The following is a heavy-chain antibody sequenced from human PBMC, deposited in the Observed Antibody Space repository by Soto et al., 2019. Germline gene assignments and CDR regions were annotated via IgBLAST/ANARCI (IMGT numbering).Heavy chain of an antibody. Sequence: GGSLRLSCAASGFAFSDFAMHWVRQAPGKGLEWVAVLSSDESTQYYVDSVKGRFTISRDTSKNTLYLQMNDLRNDDTAVYYCARDGTDCSSTSCRPTLCYYYGMDVWGQGTTVTVSS. CDR1: GFAFSDFA. CDR2: LSSDESTQ. D-gene: IGHD2-2*01. V-gene: IGHV3-30-3*01. J-gene: IGHJ6*02. CDR3: ARDGTDCSSTSCRPTLCYYYGMDV.